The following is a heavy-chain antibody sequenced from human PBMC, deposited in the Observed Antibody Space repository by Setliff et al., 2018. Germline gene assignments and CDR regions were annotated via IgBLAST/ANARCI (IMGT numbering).Heavy chain of an antibody. CDR3: ARARIAVAGSDLDY. D-gene: IGHD6-19*01. CDR1: GYTFSTHG. J-gene: IGHJ4*02. V-gene: IGHV1-18*04. CDR2: IGLYSGET. Sequence: PSVKVSCKASGYTFSTHGISWVRQAPGRGLEWLAWIGLYSGETNFALNIRDRLTMTTDISTTTVYMELRGLTSDDTAVYYCARARIAVAGSDLDYWGQGTLVTVSS.